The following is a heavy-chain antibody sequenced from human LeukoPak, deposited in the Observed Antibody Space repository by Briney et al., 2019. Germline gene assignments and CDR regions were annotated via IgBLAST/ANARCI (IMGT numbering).Heavy chain of an antibody. V-gene: IGHV4-4*02. CDR2: IYHSGST. CDR1: GGSISSSNW. D-gene: IGHD2-8*01. Sequence: TSETLSLTCAVSGGSISSSNWWSWVRQPPGKGLEWIGEIYHSGSTNYNPSLKSRVTISVDTSKNQFSLKLSSVTAADTAVYYCARRISPVYSPRDNWFDPWGQGTLVTVSS. J-gene: IGHJ5*02. CDR3: ARRISPVYSPRDNWFDP.